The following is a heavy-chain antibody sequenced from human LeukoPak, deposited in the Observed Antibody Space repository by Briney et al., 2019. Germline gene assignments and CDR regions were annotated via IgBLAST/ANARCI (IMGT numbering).Heavy chain of an antibody. CDR1: GFTFDDYG. CDR3: ARADYSGGWAGGFDI. Sequence: PGGSLRLSCAASGFTFDDYGMSWVRQAPGKGLEWVSGINWNGGSTGYADSVKGRFTISRDNAKNSLYLQMNSLRAEDTALYHCARADYSGGWAGGFDIWGHGTMVTVSS. CDR2: INWNGGST. D-gene: IGHD6-19*01. V-gene: IGHV3-20*01. J-gene: IGHJ3*02.